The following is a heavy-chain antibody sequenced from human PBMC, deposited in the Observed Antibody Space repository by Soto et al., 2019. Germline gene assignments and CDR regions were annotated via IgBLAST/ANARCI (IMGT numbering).Heavy chain of an antibody. CDR3: AKVYGGYDSYYDSSGYPNGGY. J-gene: IGHJ4*02. Sequence: PGGSLRLSCAASGFTFSSYGMHWVRQAPGKGLEWVAVISYDGSNKYYADSVKGRFTISRDNSKNTLYLQMNSLRAEDTAVYYCAKVYGGYDSYYDSSGYPNGGYWGQGTLVTVSS. CDR2: ISYDGSNK. CDR1: GFTFSSYG. V-gene: IGHV3-30*18. D-gene: IGHD3-22*01.